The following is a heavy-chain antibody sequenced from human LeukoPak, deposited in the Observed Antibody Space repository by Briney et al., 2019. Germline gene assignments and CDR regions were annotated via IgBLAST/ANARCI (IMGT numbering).Heavy chain of an antibody. CDR2: IYGGGST. Sequence: GGSLRLSCAASGFTVSSNYMSWVRQAPGKGLEWVSVIYGGGSTYYADSVKGRFTISRDNSKNTLYLQMNSLRAEDTAVYYCASGSGSYRTPYYYMDVWGTGTTVTVSS. D-gene: IGHD3-10*01. CDR1: GFTVSSNY. V-gene: IGHV3-53*01. CDR3: ASGSGSYRTPYYYMDV. J-gene: IGHJ6*03.